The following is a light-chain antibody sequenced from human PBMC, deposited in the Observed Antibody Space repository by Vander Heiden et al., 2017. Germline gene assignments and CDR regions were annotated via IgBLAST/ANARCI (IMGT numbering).Light chain of an antibody. CDR3: QAWDSTSAYV. J-gene: IGLJ1*01. V-gene: IGLV3-1*01. CDR2: QDT. CDR1: KLGDKY. Sequence: SFELTQPPSVSVSPGQTASITCSGDKLGDKYASWYQRKPGQSPVLVIYQDTKRPSGIPDRFSGSNSGNTATLTISGTQGMDEADYYCQAWDSTSAYVFGTGTKGTVL.